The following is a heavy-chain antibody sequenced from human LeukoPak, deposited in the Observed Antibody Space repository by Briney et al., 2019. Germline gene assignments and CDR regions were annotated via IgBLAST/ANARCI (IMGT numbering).Heavy chain of an antibody. D-gene: IGHD4-23*01. CDR1: GYSFTSYW. CDR3: ARTSGDNDRNALYFDY. J-gene: IGHJ4*02. Sequence: GESLKISCKGSGYSFTSYWIGWVRQMPGKGLEWMGFIVPADSDTRYSPSLQGQVTFSADKSITTAYLQWSSLKASDTAMYYCARTSGDNDRNALYFDYWGQGTLVTVSS. V-gene: IGHV5-51*01. CDR2: IVPADSDT.